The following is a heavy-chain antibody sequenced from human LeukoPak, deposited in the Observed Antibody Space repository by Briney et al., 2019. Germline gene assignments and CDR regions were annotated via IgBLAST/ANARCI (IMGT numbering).Heavy chain of an antibody. V-gene: IGHV4-34*01. J-gene: IGHJ4*02. D-gene: IGHD3-22*01. Sequence: SETLSLTCAVFGGSLSDHDWSWIREPPGKGLEWIGEINHRVVTNYNTSIKSRVTLTLDTSKYQVSLKLNSLTAADTAVYYCARGKEDLSMIVMIVTAVEFYFDSWGPGTLVTVSS. CDR3: ARGKEDLSMIVMIVTAVEFYFDS. CDR2: INHRVVT. CDR1: GGSLSDHD.